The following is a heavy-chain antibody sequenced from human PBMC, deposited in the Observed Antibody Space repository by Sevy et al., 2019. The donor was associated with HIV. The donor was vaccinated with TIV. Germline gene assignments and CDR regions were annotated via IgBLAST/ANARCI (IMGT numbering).Heavy chain of an antibody. Sequence: GGSLRLSCAASGFTFSSALMSWVRQAPGKGLEWVGRIQGKTDGGTTDYAASVKGRFTISRDDSVNTLYLQMNSLTTDDTAVYYCTTDTSTGYFDWLLDFDYWGQGTLVTVSS. D-gene: IGHD3-9*01. V-gene: IGHV3-15*01. CDR1: GFTFSSAL. CDR3: TTDTSTGYFDWLLDFDY. J-gene: IGHJ4*02. CDR2: IQGKTDGGTT.